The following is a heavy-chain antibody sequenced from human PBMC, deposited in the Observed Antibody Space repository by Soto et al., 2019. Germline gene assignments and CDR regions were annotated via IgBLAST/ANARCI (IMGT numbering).Heavy chain of an antibody. CDR2: ISSSSSYI. J-gene: IGHJ4*02. V-gene: IGHV3-21*01. CDR1: GFTFSSYS. CDR3: ARDRGIVVVVAATVYLDY. D-gene: IGHD2-15*01. Sequence: EVQLVESGGGLVKPGGSLRLSCAASGFTFSSYSMNWVRQAPGKGLEWVSSISSSSSYIYYADSVKGRFTISRDNAKNSLYLQMNSLRAEDTAVYYCARDRGIVVVVAATVYLDYWAREPWSPSPQ.